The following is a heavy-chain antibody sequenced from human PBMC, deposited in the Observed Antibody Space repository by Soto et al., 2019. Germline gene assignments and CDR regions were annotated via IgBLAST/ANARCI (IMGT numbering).Heavy chain of an antibody. J-gene: IGHJ6*03. CDR1: GFTFSSYS. CDR2: ISSSSTI. CDR3: ANHQIVAMSRYMDV. D-gene: IGHD5-12*01. Sequence: GGSLRLSCAASGFTFSSYSMNWVRQAPGKGLEWVSYISSSSTIYYADSVKGRFTISRDNAKNSLYLQMNSLRAEDTAVYYCANHQIVAMSRYMDVWGKGTTVTVSS. V-gene: IGHV3-48*01.